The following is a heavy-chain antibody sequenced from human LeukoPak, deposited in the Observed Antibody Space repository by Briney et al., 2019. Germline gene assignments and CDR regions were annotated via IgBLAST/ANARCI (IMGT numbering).Heavy chain of an antibody. CDR1: GFTFSRSA. V-gene: IGHV3-30*02. CDR3: AKDSAFYYIDV. CDR2: IRYNGNNQ. J-gene: IGHJ6*03. D-gene: IGHD3-10*01. Sequence: PGGSLRLSCAASGFTFSRSAMHWVRQAPGKGLEWVAFIRYNGNNQYYADSVKGRFTISRDNSKNTLYLQMNSLKGDDTAVYYCAKDSAFYYIDVWGKGTTVIISS.